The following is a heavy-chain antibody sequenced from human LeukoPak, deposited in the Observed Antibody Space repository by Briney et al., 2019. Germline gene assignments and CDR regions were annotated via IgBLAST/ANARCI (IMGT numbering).Heavy chain of an antibody. J-gene: IGHJ4*02. V-gene: IGHV3-23*01. D-gene: IGHD2-2*01. CDR1: GFTFSTYA. CDR3: AKEGRYCSSSSCYVDY. Sequence: GGSLRLSCAASGFTFSTYAMSWVRQAPGKGLEWVLAISGSGGSTYYADSVKGRFTISRDNSKNTLFLQMNSLRAEDTAVYYCAKEGRYCSSSSCYVDYWGQGTLVTVSS. CDR2: ISGSGGST.